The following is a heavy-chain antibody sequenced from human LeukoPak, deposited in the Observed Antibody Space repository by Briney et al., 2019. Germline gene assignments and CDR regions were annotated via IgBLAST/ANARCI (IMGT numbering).Heavy chain of an antibody. Sequence: GGSLILSCAASGFTFSNYAMSWVRQAPGKGLEGGSGINDRGVDTYYTDSVKGRFTISRDNSKNTLFLQMNSLTAEDTAVYYCAKGSGPLGHFDCWGQGTLVTVSS. D-gene: IGHD6-25*01. V-gene: IGHV3-23*01. CDR3: AKGSGPLGHFDC. CDR2: INDRGVDT. J-gene: IGHJ4*02. CDR1: GFTFSNYA.